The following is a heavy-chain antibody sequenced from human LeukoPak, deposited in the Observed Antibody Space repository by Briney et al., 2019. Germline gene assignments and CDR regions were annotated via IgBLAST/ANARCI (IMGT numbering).Heavy chain of an antibody. J-gene: IGHJ3*02. CDR3: ARGGVYRAFDI. Sequence: PSETLSLTCTVPGGSISSYYWSWIRQPPGKGLEWIGYIYYSGSTNYNPSLKSRVTISVDTSKNQFSLKLSSVTAADTAVYYCARGGVYRAFDIWGQGTMVTVSS. D-gene: IGHD1-26*01. V-gene: IGHV4-59*01. CDR1: GGSISSYY. CDR2: IYYSGST.